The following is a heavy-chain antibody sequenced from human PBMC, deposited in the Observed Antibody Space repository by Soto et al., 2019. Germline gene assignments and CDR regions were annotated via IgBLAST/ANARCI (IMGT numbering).Heavy chain of an antibody. CDR3: GRQPGHCGSTTCFGYYSVDV. CDR2: IYYSGST. V-gene: IGHV4-39*01. D-gene: IGHD2-2*01. Sequence: SETLSLTCTVSGGSIRTGDYYWTWIRQPPGKGLEWIGTIYYSGSTHYNPSLEGRVAISADTPNNQLSLRLSSVTAADTAVYYFGRQPGHCGSTTCFGYYSVDVWGQGTTVTVSS. CDR1: GGSIRTGDYY. J-gene: IGHJ6*02.